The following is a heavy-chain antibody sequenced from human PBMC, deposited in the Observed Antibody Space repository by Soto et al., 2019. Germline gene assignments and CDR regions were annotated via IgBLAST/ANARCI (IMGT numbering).Heavy chain of an antibody. J-gene: IGHJ4*02. CDR3: AKESGGERYAAYFDL. V-gene: IGHV3-30*18. D-gene: IGHD2-21*01. CDR1: GFTLSNIG. Sequence: QVQLVESGGGVVQPGTSLRLACAASGFTLSNIGMQWVRQAPGKGLEWVAVISAGGNTKYYADSVKGRFTITKDNSKNTLLLQMNSLRTDDTVVYSCAKESGGERYAAYFDLWGQGTLVTVPA. CDR2: ISAGGNTK.